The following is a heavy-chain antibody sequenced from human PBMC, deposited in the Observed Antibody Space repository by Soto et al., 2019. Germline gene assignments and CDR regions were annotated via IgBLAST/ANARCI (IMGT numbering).Heavy chain of an antibody. CDR1: GGSFSGYY. D-gene: IGHD2-21*02. Sequence: PSETLSLTCAVYGGSFSGYYWSWVRQPPGKGLEWIGEINHSGSTNYNPSLKSRVTISLDTSKNQFSLKLSSVTAADTAVYYCAGTGLDSGGDCYYFHRWGQGTLVTVSS. J-gene: IGHJ1*01. V-gene: IGHV4-34*01. CDR3: AGTGLDSGGDCYYFHR. CDR2: INHSGST.